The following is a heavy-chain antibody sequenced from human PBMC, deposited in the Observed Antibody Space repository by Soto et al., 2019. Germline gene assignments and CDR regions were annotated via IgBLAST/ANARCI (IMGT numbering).Heavy chain of an antibody. CDR1: GFTFSSYS. CDR3: ARADHKTYYYYMDV. J-gene: IGHJ6*03. CDR2: ISSSSSTI. V-gene: IGHV3-48*01. Sequence: GSLRLSCAASGFTFSSYSMNWVRQAPGKGLEWVSYISSSSSTIYYADSVKGRFTISRDNAKNSLYLQMNSLRAEDTAVYYCARADHKTYYYYMDVWGKGTTVTVSS.